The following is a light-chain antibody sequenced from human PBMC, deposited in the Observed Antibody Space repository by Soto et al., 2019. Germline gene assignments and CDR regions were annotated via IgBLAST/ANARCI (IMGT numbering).Light chain of an antibody. V-gene: IGKV2-28*01. Sequence: EIVLTQSPLSLPVTPGEPASISCRSSQNLLHSNGYNYLNWYLQKPGQSPQLLIYLGSNRASGVPDRFSGSGSGTDFTLTINRVEAEDLGIYFCEQGLATPFTFGGGTKVEIK. CDR2: LGS. J-gene: IGKJ4*01. CDR3: EQGLATPFT. CDR1: QNLLHSNGYNY.